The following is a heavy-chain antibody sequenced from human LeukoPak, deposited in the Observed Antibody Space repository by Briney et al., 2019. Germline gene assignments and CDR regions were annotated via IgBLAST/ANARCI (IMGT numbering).Heavy chain of an antibody. J-gene: IGHJ4*02. CDR3: AREGMFGELLFDY. D-gene: IGHD3-10*02. CDR1: GYTFTGYY. CDR2: INPNSGDT. V-gene: IGHV1-2*02. Sequence: ASVKVSCKASGYTFTGYYMHWVRQAPGQGFEWMGWINPNSGDTNSAQKFQGRVTMTRDTSISTAYMELSRLRSDDTAVYYCAREGMFGELLFDYWGQGTLVTVSS.